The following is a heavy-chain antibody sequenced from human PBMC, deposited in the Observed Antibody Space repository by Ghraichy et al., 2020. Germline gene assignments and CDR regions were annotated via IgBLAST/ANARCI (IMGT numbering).Heavy chain of an antibody. CDR2: IYYSGST. CDR1: GGSISSSSYY. V-gene: IGHV4-39*01. J-gene: IGHJ4*02. CDR3: ASPYGITGTTNY. Sequence: SETLSLTCTVSGGSISSSSYYWGWIRQPPGKGLEWIGSIYYSGSTYYNPSLKSRVTISVDTSKNQFSLKLSSVTAADTAVYYCASPYGITGTTNYWGQGTLVTVSS. D-gene: IGHD1-7*01.